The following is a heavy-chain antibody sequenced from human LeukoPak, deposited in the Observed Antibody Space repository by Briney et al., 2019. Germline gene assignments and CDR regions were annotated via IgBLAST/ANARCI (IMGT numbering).Heavy chain of an antibody. Sequence: PGGSLRLSCAASGFTFSSYWMHWVRQAPGKRLVWVSRISTDGTTTSYADSVKGRFTISRDNAKNTLYLQMNSLRVEDTAVYYCARDFGHTADYWGQGTLVTVSS. CDR2: ISTDGTTT. D-gene: IGHD5-18*01. CDR1: GFTFSSYW. V-gene: IGHV3-74*01. J-gene: IGHJ4*02. CDR3: ARDFGHTADY.